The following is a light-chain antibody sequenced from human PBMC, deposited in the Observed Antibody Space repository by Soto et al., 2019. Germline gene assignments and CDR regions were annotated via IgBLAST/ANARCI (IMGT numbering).Light chain of an antibody. V-gene: IGKV3-20*01. CDR3: QHYYGSPRT. CDR2: GVF. CDR1: QTVNSDY. J-gene: IGKJ2*01. Sequence: ETVLTQSPGTVSLSPGERATLSCTTSQTVNSDYLAWYQQKPGQAPRLLIYGVFNRATGIPDRFSGSGSGTYFTLTISGLEPEDSAVYYGQHYYGSPRTFGQGTNLEI.